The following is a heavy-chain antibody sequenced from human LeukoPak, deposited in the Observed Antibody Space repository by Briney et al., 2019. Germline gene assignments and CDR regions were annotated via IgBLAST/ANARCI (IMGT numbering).Heavy chain of an antibody. V-gene: IGHV3-33*06. CDR1: GFTFSSYG. D-gene: IGHD6-19*01. CDR2: IWYDGSNK. J-gene: IGHJ4*02. Sequence: GGSMRLSWAAAGFTFSSYGMHWVRQAPGKGLEWVAVIWYDGSNKYYADSVKGRFTISRDNSKNTLYLQMNSLRAEDTAVYYCANTKYSSGWYYFDYWGQGTLVTVSS. CDR3: ANTKYSSGWYYFDY.